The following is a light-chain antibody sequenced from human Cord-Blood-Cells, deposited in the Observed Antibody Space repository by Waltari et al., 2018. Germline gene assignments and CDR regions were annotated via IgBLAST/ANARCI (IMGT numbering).Light chain of an antibody. J-gene: IGLJ1*01. Sequence: QSVPTQPPSASGTPGQRVTISCSGSSPNTGSNKGEGYQRLPGTAPKLLIYRNNQRPSGVPDRFSGSKSGTPASLAISGLRSEDEADYYCAAWDDSLSGYVFGTGTKVTVL. V-gene: IGLV1-47*01. CDR2: RNN. CDR1: SPNTGSNK. CDR3: AAWDDSLSGYV.